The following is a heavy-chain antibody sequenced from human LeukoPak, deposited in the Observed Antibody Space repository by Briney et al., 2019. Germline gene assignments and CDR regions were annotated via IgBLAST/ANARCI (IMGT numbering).Heavy chain of an antibody. Sequence: GGSLRLSCAASGFNFSSYAMSWVRQAPGKGLEWVSAISGSGGSTYYADSVKGRFTISRDNSKNTLYLQMNSLRAEDTAVYYCAKDCARVAGPGTGLFDYWGQGTLVTVSS. V-gene: IGHV3-23*01. CDR3: AKDCARVAGPGTGLFDY. CDR2: ISGSGGST. CDR1: GFNFSSYA. D-gene: IGHD6-19*01. J-gene: IGHJ4*02.